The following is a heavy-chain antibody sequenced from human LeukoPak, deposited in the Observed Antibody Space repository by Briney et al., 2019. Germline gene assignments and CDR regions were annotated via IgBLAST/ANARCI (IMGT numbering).Heavy chain of an antibody. D-gene: IGHD6-19*01. J-gene: IGHJ4*02. V-gene: IGHV4-39*07. CDR3: ARHQISSGWSLYFDS. CDR1: GGSISDINYY. Sequence: SETLSLTCNVSGGSISDINYYWVWIRQPPGKGLEWIASVYYSGSTHYNPSLKSRVTISGDTSKNQFSLKVTSVTVADTAVFYCARHQISSGWSLYFDSWGQGILVTVSS. CDR2: VYYSGST.